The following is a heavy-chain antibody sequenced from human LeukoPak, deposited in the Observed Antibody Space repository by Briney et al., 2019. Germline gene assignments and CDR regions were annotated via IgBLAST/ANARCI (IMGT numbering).Heavy chain of an antibody. CDR3: ARGGALYDILTGYYNSFDY. CDR1: GGSISSGSYY. D-gene: IGHD3-9*01. J-gene: IGHJ4*02. Sequence: SETLSLTCTVSGGSISSGSYYWSWIRQPAGEGLEWIGRIYTSGSTNYNPSLKSRVTISVDTSKNQFSLKLSSVTAADTAVYYCARGGALYDILTGYYNSFDYWGQGTLVTVSS. CDR2: IYTSGST. V-gene: IGHV4-61*02.